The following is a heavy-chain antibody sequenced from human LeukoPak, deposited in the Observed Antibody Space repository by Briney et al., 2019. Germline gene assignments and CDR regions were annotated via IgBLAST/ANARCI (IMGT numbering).Heavy chain of an antibody. Sequence: GGSLRLSCASSGFTFDDYAMHWVRQAPGKGLEWVSGISWNSGSIGYADSVKGRFTISRDNAKNSLYPQMNSLRAEDTALYYCAKEGLAAAPGNWFDPWGQGTLVTVSS. V-gene: IGHV3-9*01. CDR3: AKEGLAAAPGNWFDP. D-gene: IGHD6-13*01. CDR2: ISWNSGSI. J-gene: IGHJ5*02. CDR1: GFTFDDYA.